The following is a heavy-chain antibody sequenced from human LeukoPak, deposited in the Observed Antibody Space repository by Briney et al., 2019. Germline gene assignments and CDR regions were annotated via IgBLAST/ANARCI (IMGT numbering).Heavy chain of an antibody. Sequence: SETLSLTCTVSGGSIRSGSYYWSWIRQPAGKGLEWIGRIYSSGITNYNPSLKRRVTISVDTSGNQFSLKLSSVTAADTAVYYCARGPQSIAARHKLDYWGQGTLVTVSS. V-gene: IGHV4-61*02. CDR2: IYSSGIT. D-gene: IGHD6-6*01. J-gene: IGHJ4*02. CDR3: ARGPQSIAARHKLDY. CDR1: GGSIRSGSYY.